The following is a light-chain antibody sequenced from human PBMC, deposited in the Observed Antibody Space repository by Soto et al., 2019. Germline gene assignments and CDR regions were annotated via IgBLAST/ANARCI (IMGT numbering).Light chain of an antibody. V-gene: IGKV1-39*01. CDR2: AAS. CDR3: QQSYSIPYT. CDR1: QSISSY. Sequence: DIQMTQSPSSLSASVGDRVTITCRASQSISSYLNWYQQKPGKAPKLLIYAASSLQSGLPSRFSGSGSGTEFTLTISSLQPEDFAPYYCQQSYSIPYTFGQRTKLELK. J-gene: IGKJ2*01.